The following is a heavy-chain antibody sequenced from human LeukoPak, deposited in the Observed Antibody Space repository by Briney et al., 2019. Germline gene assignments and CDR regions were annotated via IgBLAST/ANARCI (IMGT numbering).Heavy chain of an antibody. CDR2: IYSSGST. V-gene: IGHV4-61*02. J-gene: IGHJ4*02. Sequence: SETLSLTCTVSGGSITSAGYSWGWIRQPAGKGLEWIGRIYSSGSTNSNPSLKSRVTVSVDTSKNQFSLKLRSVTAADTAVYFCARGYCTSTSGSENRYYFDTWGQGALVTVSS. D-gene: IGHD2-2*01. CDR1: GGSITSAGYS. CDR3: ARGYCTSTSGSENRYYFDT.